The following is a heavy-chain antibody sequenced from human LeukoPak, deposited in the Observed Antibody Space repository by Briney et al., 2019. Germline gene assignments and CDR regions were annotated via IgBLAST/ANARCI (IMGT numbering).Heavy chain of an antibody. D-gene: IGHD5-24*01. CDR2: ISGDGLTT. J-gene: IGHJ6*02. CDR1: GFTFGGFA. Sequence: GGSLRLSCAASGFTFGGFAMHWVRQTPGKGLEWVSLISGDGLTTHYGDSVRGRFTISRDNAKNSLYLQVNSLRADDTVVYYCARLQRYVSDYYYGMDVWGQGTTVTVSS. CDR3: ARLQRYVSDYYYGMDV. V-gene: IGHV3-48*03.